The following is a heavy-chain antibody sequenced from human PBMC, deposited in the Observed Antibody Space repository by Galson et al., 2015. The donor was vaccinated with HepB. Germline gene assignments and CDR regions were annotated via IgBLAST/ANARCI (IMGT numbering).Heavy chain of an antibody. Sequence: SLRLSCAASGFIFSDHGLHWVRQAPGKGLEWVALVWADGTVQYYADSVRGRFSISRDNSKNTLFLQMDSLRVEDTAVYYCAREAHIAVAAFDSWGQGTLVTVSS. CDR3: AREAHIAVAAFDS. CDR2: VWADGTVQ. CDR1: GFIFSDHG. V-gene: IGHV3-33*01. D-gene: IGHD2-21*01. J-gene: IGHJ4*02.